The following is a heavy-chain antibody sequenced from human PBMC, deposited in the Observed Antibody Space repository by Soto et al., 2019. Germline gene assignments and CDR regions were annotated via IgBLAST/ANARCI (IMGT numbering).Heavy chain of an antibody. CDR2: IYYSGST. Sequence: PSETLSLTCTVSGGSISRSSYYWGWIRQPPGKGLEWIGSIYYSGSTYYNPSLKSRVTISVDTSKNQFSLKLSSVTAADTAVYYCARAEQWLTKPYYFDYWGQGTLVTVSS. CDR3: ARAEQWLTKPYYFDY. D-gene: IGHD6-19*01. J-gene: IGHJ4*02. CDR1: GGSISRSSYY. V-gene: IGHV4-39*01.